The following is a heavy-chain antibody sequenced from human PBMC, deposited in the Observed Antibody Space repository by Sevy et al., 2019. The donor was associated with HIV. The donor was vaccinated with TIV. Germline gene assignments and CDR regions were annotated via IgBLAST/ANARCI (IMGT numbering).Heavy chain of an antibody. CDR3: AKGTLVVPAVIYYYYGMDV. CDR2: ITHSGGST. Sequence: GGSLRLSCAASRFTFSSYAMNWVRQAPGKGLEWVSAITHSGGSTYYADSVKGRFTISRDNSKNTLYLQMNSLRAEDTAVYYCAKGTLVVPAVIYYYYGMDVWGQGTTVTVSS. V-gene: IGHV3-23*01. CDR1: RFTFSSYA. D-gene: IGHD2-2*02. J-gene: IGHJ6*02.